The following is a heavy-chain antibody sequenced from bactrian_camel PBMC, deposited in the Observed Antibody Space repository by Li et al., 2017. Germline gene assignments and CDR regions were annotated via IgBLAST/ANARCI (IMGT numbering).Heavy chain of an antibody. D-gene: IGHD5*01. CDR3: AASWGMTAMAALPRIARDDSGY. CDR1: GFTYTIYT. CDR2: ITDNSGGI. Sequence: VQLVESGGGLVQPGGSLRLACAASGFTYTIYTMGWVRQAPGKGLEWVSRITDNSGGICYADSVKGRFTISYDNTEKILYLEMNNLNGEDTALYRCAASWGMTAMAALPRIARDDSGYWGDGTQVTVS. V-gene: IGHV3S40*01. J-gene: IGHJ4*01.